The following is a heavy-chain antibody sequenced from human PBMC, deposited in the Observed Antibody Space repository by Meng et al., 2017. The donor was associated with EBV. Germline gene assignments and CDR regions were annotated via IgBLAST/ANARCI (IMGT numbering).Heavy chain of an antibody. CDR3: ASESGRGFTPDY. Sequence: QGQLEQSGAEVKTTGSSVKVSCRTAGGTFRSDAVSWVRQAPGQGLEWMGGLIPMSGAPHYAQKFQDRVTIIADESTSTHSMELNNLRFEDTAMYYCASESGRGFTPDYWGQGTLVTVSS. J-gene: IGHJ4*02. D-gene: IGHD3-10*01. CDR1: GGTFRSDA. V-gene: IGHV1-69*01. CDR2: LIPMSGAP.